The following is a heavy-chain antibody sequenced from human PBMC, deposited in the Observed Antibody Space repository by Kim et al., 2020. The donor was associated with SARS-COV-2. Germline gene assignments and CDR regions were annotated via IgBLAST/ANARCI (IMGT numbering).Heavy chain of an antibody. V-gene: IGHV4-34*01. CDR3: ARGGIVVVPAAIIIGSRFFFV. CDR2: INHSGST. CDR1: GGSFSGYY. J-gene: IGHJ4*02. Sequence: SETLSLTCAVYGGSFSGYYWSWIRQPPGKGLEWIGEINHSGSTNYNPSLKSRVTISVDTSKNQFSLKLSSVTAADTAVYYCARGGIVVVPAAIIIGSRFFFVWGLGTLVTVSS. D-gene: IGHD2-2*01.